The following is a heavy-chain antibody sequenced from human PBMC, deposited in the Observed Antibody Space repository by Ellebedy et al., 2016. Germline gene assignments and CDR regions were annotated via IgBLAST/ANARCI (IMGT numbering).Heavy chain of an antibody. V-gene: IGHV4-59*01. CDR1: GGSISGYY. D-gene: IGHD2-15*01. CDR3: ARGYCSGGRCYAYGMDV. CDR2: VYYSGTP. Sequence: SETLSLTXTVSGGSISGYYWSWVRQPPGKGLEWIGYVYYSGTPNYNPSLKSRATISLDRSNNQFSLKLTSVTAADTAVYYCARGYCSGGRCYAYGMDVWGQGTTVTVSS. J-gene: IGHJ6*02.